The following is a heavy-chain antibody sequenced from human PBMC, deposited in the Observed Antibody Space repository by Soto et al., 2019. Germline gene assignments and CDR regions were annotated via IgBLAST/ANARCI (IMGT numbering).Heavy chain of an antibody. D-gene: IGHD3-16*01. CDR1: GDTFSSYS. J-gene: IGHJ6*03. CDR3: ATDGGSTSSSAYNYSMDV. Sequence: QAQLVRSGAEVKRPGCSVKVSCKASGDTFSSYSISWVRQAPGQGLEWKGRIIPMVGTPNYAQKFQGRVTFSADKSTSTAYMVLNSLISDETAVYYCATDGGSTSSSAYNYSMDVWGKGTPVTVSS. V-gene: IGHV1-69*08. CDR2: IIPMVGTP.